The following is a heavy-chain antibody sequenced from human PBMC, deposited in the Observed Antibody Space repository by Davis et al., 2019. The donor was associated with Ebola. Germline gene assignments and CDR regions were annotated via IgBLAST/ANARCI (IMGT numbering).Heavy chain of an antibody. CDR3: TTGYGDYGSDALDI. CDR2: IKTKTDDGTI. Sequence: PGGSLRLSCAASELTINNAWMSWVRQAPGKGLEWVGRIKTKTDDGTIDYAAPVKGRFTISRDDSKNTLYLQMDSLKTEDTGVYYCTTGYGDYGSDALDIWGQGTMVTVSS. J-gene: IGHJ3*02. V-gene: IGHV3-15*01. D-gene: IGHD4-17*01. CDR1: ELTINNAW.